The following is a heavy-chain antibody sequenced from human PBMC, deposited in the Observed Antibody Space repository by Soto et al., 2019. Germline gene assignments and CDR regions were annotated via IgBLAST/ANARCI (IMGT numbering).Heavy chain of an antibody. D-gene: IGHD4-17*01. CDR1: GFSFSTGGVG. Sequence: QITLKESGPPLVKPTQTLTLTCTFSGFSFSTGGVGVGWIRQPPGKALEWLALIYWDDDKRYSPSLKSRLTITKDTSKNQVVLTMTNMDPVDTATYYCAHTPFYGDSFGYWGQGTLVTVSS. V-gene: IGHV2-5*02. J-gene: IGHJ4*02. CDR3: AHTPFYGDSFGY. CDR2: IYWDDDK.